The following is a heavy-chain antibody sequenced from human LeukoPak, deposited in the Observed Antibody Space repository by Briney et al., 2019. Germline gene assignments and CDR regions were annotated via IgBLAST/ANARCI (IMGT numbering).Heavy chain of an antibody. CDR3: ARGGLRLGELSPFDY. CDR2: ISAYNGNI. Sequence: ASVKVSCKASGYTFTSYGISWVRQAPGQGLEWMGWISAYNGNINYAQKLQGRVTMTTDTSTSTAYMELRSLRSDDTAVYYCARGGLRLGELSPFDYWGQGTLVTVSS. J-gene: IGHJ4*02. CDR1: GYTFTSYG. V-gene: IGHV1-18*01. D-gene: IGHD3-16*02.